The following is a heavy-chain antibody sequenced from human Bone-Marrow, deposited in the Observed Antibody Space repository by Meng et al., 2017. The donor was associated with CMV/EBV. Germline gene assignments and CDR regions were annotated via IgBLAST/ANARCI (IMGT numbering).Heavy chain of an antibody. Sequence: ASVKVSCKGSGYTFASYGISWVRQAPGQGLEWMGWINPNSGGTNYAQKFQGRVTMTRDTSISTAYMELSRLRSDDTAVYYCARERITMIVPDHDAFDIWGQGTMVTVSS. CDR3: ARERITMIVPDHDAFDI. D-gene: IGHD3-22*01. J-gene: IGHJ3*02. CDR2: INPNSGGT. CDR1: GYTFASYG. V-gene: IGHV1-2*02.